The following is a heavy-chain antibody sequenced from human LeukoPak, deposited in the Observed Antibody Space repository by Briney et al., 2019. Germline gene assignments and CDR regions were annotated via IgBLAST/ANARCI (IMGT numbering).Heavy chain of an antibody. CDR2: VYPSNSDT. D-gene: IGHD5-12*01. CDR3: ARHRYSGSDTQGFDY. V-gene: IGHV5-51*01. Sequence: GESLKISCRGSRYSFTNYWIAWVRQMPGKGLEWMGIVYPSNSDTRYSPSFEGQVTISADKSINTAYVQWSSLKASDTAMYYCARHRYSGSDTQGFDYWGQGTLVTVSS. J-gene: IGHJ4*02. CDR1: RYSFTNYW.